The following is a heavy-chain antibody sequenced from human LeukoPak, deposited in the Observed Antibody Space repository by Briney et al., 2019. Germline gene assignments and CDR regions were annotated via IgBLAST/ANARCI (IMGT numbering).Heavy chain of an antibody. CDR1: GFTFSSYA. D-gene: IGHD3-22*01. J-gene: IGHJ4*02. V-gene: IGHV3-23*01. CDR2: FSGSSSST. Sequence: GGSLRLSCAASGFTFSSYAMSWVRQAPGKGLEWVSSFSGSSSSTYYADSVKGRFTISRDNSKNTLYLQMNSLRAEDTAVYYCARGSITMIVLYYFDYWGQGTLVTVSS. CDR3: ARGSITMIVLYYFDY.